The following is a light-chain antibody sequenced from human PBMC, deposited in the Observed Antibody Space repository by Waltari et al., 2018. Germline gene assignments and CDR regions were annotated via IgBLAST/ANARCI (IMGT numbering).Light chain of an antibody. V-gene: IGKV1-12*01. CDR1: QGISNW. Sequence: DIQMTQSPSSLSASVGDRVTITCQASQGISNWLAWYQQKPGKAPKLLIYAASSLLSGVPSRFSGSGSGTEFTLTISSLQPEDFATYSCQQHNSYPRTFGQGTKVEIK. J-gene: IGKJ1*01. CDR3: QQHNSYPRT. CDR2: AAS.